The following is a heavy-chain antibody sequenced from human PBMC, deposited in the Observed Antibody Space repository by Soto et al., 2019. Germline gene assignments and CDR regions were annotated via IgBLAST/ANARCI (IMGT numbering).Heavy chain of an antibody. CDR3: VRWSYIDY. CDR1: GFSFISYA. Sequence: GGSLRLSCAASGFSFISYAMSWVRQAPGKGLEWVSTISGSDGKTFYADSVKGRFSISRDTSKNMLYLQMNNLRGDDTAVYYCVRWSYIDYWGQGTRVTVSS. V-gene: IGHV3-23*01. J-gene: IGHJ4*02. CDR2: ISGSDGKT. D-gene: IGHD3-3*01.